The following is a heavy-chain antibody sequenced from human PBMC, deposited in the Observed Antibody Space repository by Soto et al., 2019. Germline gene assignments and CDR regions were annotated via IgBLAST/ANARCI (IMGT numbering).Heavy chain of an antibody. CDR3: ARSIFMVAPHNETFDY. CDR1: GFPFSSYA. CDR2: ISGGGNDR. D-gene: IGHD3-10*01. Sequence: GGSLRLSCAASGFPFSSYAMSWVRQTPEKGLEWVAGISGGGNDRYYADFVQGRFTFSRDNSRNILYLQMNSLRADDTAMYFCARSIFMVAPHNETFDYWGQGTLVTVSS. V-gene: IGHV3-23*01. J-gene: IGHJ4*02.